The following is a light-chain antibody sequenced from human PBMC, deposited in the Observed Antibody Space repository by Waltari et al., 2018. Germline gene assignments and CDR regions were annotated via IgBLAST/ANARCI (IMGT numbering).Light chain of an antibody. V-gene: IGKV1-33*01. J-gene: IGKJ4*01. CDR2: DAS. CDR1: QDIADY. CDR3: QQDDDLPVT. Sequence: DIQMTQSPSSLSASVGDRVTITCQASQDIADYLNWYQQKPGKAPKLLIYDASHLETVVPSRFSGSGSGKKFTFTISSLQPEDIATYYCQQDDDLPVTFGGGTKVEIK.